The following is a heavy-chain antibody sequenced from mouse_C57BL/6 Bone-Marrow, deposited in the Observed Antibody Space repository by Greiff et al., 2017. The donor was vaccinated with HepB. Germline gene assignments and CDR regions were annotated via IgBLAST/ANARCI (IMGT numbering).Heavy chain of an antibody. Sequence: VQLQQSGAELVKPGASVKLSCTASGFNIKDYYMHWVKQRTEQGLEWIGRIDPEDGETKYAPKFPGTATITADTSSNTTYLQLSSLTSEDTAVYYCARWGSNDYWGQGTTLTVSS. D-gene: IGHD1-1*01. CDR3: ARWGSNDY. J-gene: IGHJ2*01. CDR1: GFNIKDYY. CDR2: IDPEDGET. V-gene: IGHV14-2*01.